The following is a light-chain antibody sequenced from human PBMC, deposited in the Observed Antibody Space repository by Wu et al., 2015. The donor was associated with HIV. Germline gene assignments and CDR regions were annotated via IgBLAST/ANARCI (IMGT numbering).Light chain of an antibody. J-gene: IGKJ1*01. Sequence: EIVMTQSPVTLSVSPGESATLSCRASQTVKNNLAWSQQRPGQAPRLLIYDASTRATGIPARFSGRGSGTEFTLTISSMQSEDFAVYYCQQYNNWPRTFGQGTKVEI. V-gene: IGKV3-15*01. CDR1: QTVKNN. CDR2: DAS. CDR3: QQYNNWPRT.